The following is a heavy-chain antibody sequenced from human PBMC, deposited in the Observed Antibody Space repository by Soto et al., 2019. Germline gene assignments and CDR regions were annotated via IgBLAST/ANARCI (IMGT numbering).Heavy chain of an antibody. CDR2: ISYDGSNK. V-gene: IGHV3-30-3*01. Sequence: QVQLVESGGGVVQPGRSLRLSCAASGFTFSSYAMHWVRQAPGKGLEWVAVISYDGSNKYYADSVKSRFTISRDNSKNTLYLQMNSLRAEDTAVYYCASNHPQIDYWGQGTLVTVSS. J-gene: IGHJ4*02. CDR1: GFTFSSYA. CDR3: ASNHPQIDY.